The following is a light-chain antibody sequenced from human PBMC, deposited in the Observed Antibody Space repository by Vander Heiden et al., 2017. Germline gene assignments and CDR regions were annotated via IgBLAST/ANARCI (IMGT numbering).Light chain of an antibody. V-gene: IGLV1-40*01. CDR3: QSYDSSVSGSV. Sequence: QSVLTQPPSVSGATGQWVTIPCTGTGSTIGSGYDVHWYHQVPGTAPKLLIFANNNRPSGVPDRFSGSKSGTSASLAITGLQAEDEADYYCQSYDSSVSGSVFGGGTKLTVL. J-gene: IGLJ2*01. CDR1: GSTIGSGYD. CDR2: ANN.